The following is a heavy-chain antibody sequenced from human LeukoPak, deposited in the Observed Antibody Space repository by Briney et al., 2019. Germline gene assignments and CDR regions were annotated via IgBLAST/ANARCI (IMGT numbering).Heavy chain of an antibody. J-gene: IGHJ4*02. Sequence: GASVKVSCKASGYTFTSYDINWVRQATGQGLEWMGWMNPNSGNTGYAQKFQGGVTMTRNTSISTAYMELSSLRSEDTAVYYCASGLIGDDSSGLIDYWGQGTLVTVSS. CDR2: MNPNSGNT. CDR3: ASGLIGDDSSGLIDY. V-gene: IGHV1-8*01. D-gene: IGHD3-22*01. CDR1: GYTFTSYD.